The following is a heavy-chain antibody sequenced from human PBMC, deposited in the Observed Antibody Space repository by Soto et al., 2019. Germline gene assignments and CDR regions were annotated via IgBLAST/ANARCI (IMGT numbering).Heavy chain of an antibody. Sequence: SETLSLTCSVSGGSVSSFSYYWSWIRQPPWRRPEWIGYIHHSGDTRYNPSLNDRVSISLDTSKNHLALKLNSVTAADTAVYHWARDHDILDSPPRSPQFDHVMAVWGQGXTSTV. J-gene: IGHJ6*02. V-gene: IGHV4-61*03. CDR3: ARDHDILDSPPRSPQFDHVMAV. D-gene: IGHD3-9*01. CDR1: GGSVSSFSYY. CDR2: IHHSGDT.